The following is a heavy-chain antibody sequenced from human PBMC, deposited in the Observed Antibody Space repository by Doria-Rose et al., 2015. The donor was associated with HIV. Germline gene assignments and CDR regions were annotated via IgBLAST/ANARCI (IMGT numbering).Heavy chain of an antibody. J-gene: IGHJ5*02. V-gene: IGHV3-74*01. CDR2: INSDGSYT. CDR3: TYGWGFLSDES. Sequence: LVQPGGPLRLSCVASGFRFSNYWMHWVRQAPGKGLVWVSRINSDGSYTSHADSVKGRFTISRDNAKNTLHLQMSSLRAEDTAVYYCTYGWGFLSDESWGQGTLVTVSS. D-gene: IGHD7-27*01. CDR1: GFRFSNYW.